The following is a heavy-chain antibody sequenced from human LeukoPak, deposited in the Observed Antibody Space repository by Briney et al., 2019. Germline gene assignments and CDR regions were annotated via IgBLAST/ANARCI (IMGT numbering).Heavy chain of an antibody. CDR3: ASVYSSTSWDY. CDR2: IFPADSDA. V-gene: IGHV5-51*01. J-gene: IGHJ4*02. D-gene: IGHD6-13*01. Sequence: GESLKISCKGSGYSFTTYWVGWVRQMPGKGLEWMGVIFPADSDARYSPSFQGQVTISADKSISTAYLQWSSLKASDTAMYYCASVYSSTSWDYWGQGTLVTVSS. CDR1: GYSFTTYW.